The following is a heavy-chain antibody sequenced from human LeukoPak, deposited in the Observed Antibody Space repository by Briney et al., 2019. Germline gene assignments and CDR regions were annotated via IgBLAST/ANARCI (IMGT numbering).Heavy chain of an antibody. Sequence: PGESLKISCKCSGYSFTNYWIGWGRQMPGKVLEWMEIIYPGDSDTSYSPSFQGQVTISADKSISTAYLQWSSLKASDTAMYYCARRAAGTWWFDPWGQGTLVTVSS. D-gene: IGHD6-13*01. J-gene: IGHJ5*02. CDR1: GYSFTNYW. V-gene: IGHV5-51*01. CDR2: IYPGDSDT. CDR3: ARRAAGTWWFDP.